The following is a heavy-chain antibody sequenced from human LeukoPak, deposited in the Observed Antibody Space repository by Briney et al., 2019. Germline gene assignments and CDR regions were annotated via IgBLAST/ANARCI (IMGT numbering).Heavy chain of an antibody. V-gene: IGHV1-18*01. CDR3: ARVSLGYCSSTSCNGPRGAFDI. J-gene: IGHJ3*02. CDR1: GYTFTSYG. CDR2: ISAYNGNT. Sequence: GASVKVSCKASGYTFTSYGISWVRQAPGQGLEWMGWISAYNGNTNYAQKLQGRVTMTTDTSTSTAYMELRSLRSDDTAVYYCARVSLGYCSSTSCNGPRGAFDIWGQGTMVTVSS. D-gene: IGHD2-2*01.